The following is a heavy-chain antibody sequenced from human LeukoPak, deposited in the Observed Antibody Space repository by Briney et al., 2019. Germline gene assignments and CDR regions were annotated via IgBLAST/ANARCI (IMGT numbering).Heavy chain of an antibody. CDR3: ARLEHYYYGMDV. CDR2: IYSGGST. J-gene: IGHJ6*02. V-gene: IGHV3-66*04. CDR1: GFTFSDYY. Sequence: GGSLRLSCAASGFTFSDYYMSWIRQAPGKGLEWVSVIYSGGSTYYADSVKGRFTISRDNSKNTLYLQMNSLRAEDTAVYYCARLEHYYYGMDVWGQGTTVTVSS.